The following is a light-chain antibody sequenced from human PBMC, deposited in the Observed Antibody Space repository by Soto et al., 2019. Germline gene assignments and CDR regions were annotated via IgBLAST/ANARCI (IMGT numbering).Light chain of an antibody. CDR1: QSLLHGTGNTY. J-gene: IGKJ4*01. CDR3: MQALSAPLT. V-gene: IGKV2-28*01. CDR2: FAS. Sequence: IVMTQSPLSLPVTPGEPASISCRSSQSLLHGTGNTYLDWYVQKPGQSPQLLIYFASNRASGVPDRFSGSVSGTNFTRKISRVHTEDVGVYYCMQALSAPLTFGGGTKVEIK.